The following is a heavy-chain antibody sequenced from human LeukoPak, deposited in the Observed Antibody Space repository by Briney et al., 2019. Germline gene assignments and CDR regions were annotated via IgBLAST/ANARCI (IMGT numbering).Heavy chain of an antibody. J-gene: IGHJ4*02. V-gene: IGHV6-1*01. Sequence: SQTLSLTCGISGDSVSSNSAAWNWIRQSPSRGLEWLGRTYYKSKWYNNYAVSVKSRITIKPDTSKNQFSLQLNSVTPEDTAVYYCAKGDGGNFDYWGQGTLVTVSS. CDR3: AKGDGGNFDY. D-gene: IGHD4-23*01. CDR1: GDSVSSNSAA. CDR2: TYYKSKWYN.